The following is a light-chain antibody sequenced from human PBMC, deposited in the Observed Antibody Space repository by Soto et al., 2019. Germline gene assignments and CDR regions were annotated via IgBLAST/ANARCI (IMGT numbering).Light chain of an antibody. CDR1: SSNIGAGYD. CDR2: GNS. V-gene: IGLV1-40*01. J-gene: IGLJ7*01. Sequence: QSVLTQPPSVSGAPGQRVTISCTGSSSNIGAGYDVHWYQQLPGTAPKLLIYGNSNRHSGVPDRFSGSKSGTSASLAITGLQAEDEADYYCQSYDSRLSGAVFGGGTQLTVL. CDR3: QSYDSRLSGAV.